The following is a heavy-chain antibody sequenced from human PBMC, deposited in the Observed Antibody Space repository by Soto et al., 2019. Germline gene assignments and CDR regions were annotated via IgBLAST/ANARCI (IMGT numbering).Heavy chain of an antibody. D-gene: IGHD1-20*01. V-gene: IGHV1-2*02. CDR3: VRGQSVLYLDL. J-gene: IGHJ2*01. CDR1: GYTFTDFY. Sequence: QVLLVQSGAEVKKPGASVKVSCKSSGYTFTDFYIHWVRQAPGQGLEWVGWINPKNGGINYAQKFQGRVTMTRDTYVNSSCMDLNRLKFDVSGIYYCVRGQSVLYLDLWGRGSQVTVSS. CDR2: INPKNGGI.